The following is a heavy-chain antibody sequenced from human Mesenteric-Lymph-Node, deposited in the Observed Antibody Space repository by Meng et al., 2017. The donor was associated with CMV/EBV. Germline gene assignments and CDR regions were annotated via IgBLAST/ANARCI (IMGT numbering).Heavy chain of an antibody. CDR2: IYYSGST. Sequence: GSLRLSCTVSGGSISSSSYYWGWIRQPPGKGLEWIGSIYYSGSTYYNPSLKSRVTISVDTSKNQFSLKLSSVTAADTAVYYCARGNMITFGGVIVIPLDYWGQGTLVTVSS. CDR1: GGSISSSSYY. J-gene: IGHJ4*02. CDR3: ARGNMITFGGVIVIPLDY. D-gene: IGHD3-16*02. V-gene: IGHV4-39*07.